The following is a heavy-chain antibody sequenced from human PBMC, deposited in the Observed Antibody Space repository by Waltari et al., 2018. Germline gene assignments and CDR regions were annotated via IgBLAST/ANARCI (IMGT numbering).Heavy chain of an antibody. D-gene: IGHD3-22*01. CDR2: INPNSGGT. J-gene: IGHJ5*01. V-gene: IGHV1-2*06. CDR3: AKGQEHYYDNSGSFVS. CDR1: GYTFPGYI. Sequence: QVQLVQRGAEVKKPGASVKGSCKASGYTFPGYIIHWLRQAPGQGLEWMGRINPNSGGTNYAQKFQGRVTMTRDTSINTAYMELSRLRPDDTAVYYCAKGQEHYYDNSGSFVSWGQGTLVTVSS.